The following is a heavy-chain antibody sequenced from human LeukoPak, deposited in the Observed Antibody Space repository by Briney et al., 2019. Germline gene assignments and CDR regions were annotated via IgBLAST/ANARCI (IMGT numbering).Heavy chain of an antibody. D-gene: IGHD6-13*01. CDR3: AKVLGENSIRSKPLDT. Sequence: GGSLRLSRAASGFTFSAYGMHWVRQAPVKGLEWVAFIRYDGSNKYYPDSVRGRFTVSRDNSKNTLYLQMNSLRPEDTAVYYCAKVLGENSIRSKPLDTWGQGTLVTVSS. CDR1: GFTFSAYG. V-gene: IGHV3-30*02. J-gene: IGHJ5*02. CDR2: IRYDGSNK.